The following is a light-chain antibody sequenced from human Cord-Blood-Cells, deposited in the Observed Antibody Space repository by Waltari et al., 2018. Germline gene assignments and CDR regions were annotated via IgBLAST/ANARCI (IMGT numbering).Light chain of an antibody. CDR2: GAS. CDR3: QQYGSSPQT. Sequence: EIVLTQSPGTLSLSPGERATLSCRASQSVSSSYLAWYQQKPGQAPRLLIYGASSRATGIPDRFSGSGSGTDFTLTISRLEPEDFVVYYCQQYGSSPQTFGGGTKVEIK. J-gene: IGKJ4*01. V-gene: IGKV3-20*01. CDR1: QSVSSSY.